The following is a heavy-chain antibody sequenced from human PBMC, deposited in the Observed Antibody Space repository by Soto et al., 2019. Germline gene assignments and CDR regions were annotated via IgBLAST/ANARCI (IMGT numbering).Heavy chain of an antibody. J-gene: IGHJ2*01. CDR1: GASINNNDYY. CDR3: ARMSYLYDNWYFDL. CDR2: VYYSGTT. D-gene: IGHD3-22*01. V-gene: IGHV4-30-4*01. Sequence: QLQESGPGLVKPSQTLSLTCTVSGASINNNDYYWIWIRQTPGQGLEWIGYVYYSGTTDYIPSLKSRLSMSRDKSQNQFALKLNSVTAEDTATYYGARMSYLYDNWYFDLWGRGTLVTVSS.